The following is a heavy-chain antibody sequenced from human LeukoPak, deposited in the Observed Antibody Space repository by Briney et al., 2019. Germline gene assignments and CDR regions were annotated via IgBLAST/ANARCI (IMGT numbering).Heavy chain of an antibody. CDR1: GFTFSSYG. V-gene: IGHV3-30*02. CDR2: IRYDGSNK. CDR3: AKTKIAVAGTDFDY. J-gene: IGHJ4*02. Sequence: GGSLRLSCAASGFTFSSYGMHWVRQAPGKGLEWVAFIRYDGSNKYYADSVKGRFTISRDNSKNTLYLQMNSLRAEDTAVYYCAKTKIAVAGTDFDYWGQGTLVTVSS. D-gene: IGHD6-19*01.